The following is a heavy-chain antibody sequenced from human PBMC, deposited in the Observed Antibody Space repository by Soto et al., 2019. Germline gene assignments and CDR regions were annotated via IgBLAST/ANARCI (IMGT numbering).Heavy chain of an antibody. CDR3: ASTYSTLWYCFDP. D-gene: IGHD6-13*01. CDR2: IFSNDEK. J-gene: IGHJ5*02. CDR1: GFSLSNAGLG. Sequence: QVTVKESGPVLVKPTETLTLTCTVSGFSLSNAGLGVSWIRQPPGKALEWLAHIFSNDEKSYSTSLKSRLTNSKHPSKTQVLLTATNIDLLYIAAYCCASTYSTLWYCFDPRGQGTLFTVSS. V-gene: IGHV2-26*01.